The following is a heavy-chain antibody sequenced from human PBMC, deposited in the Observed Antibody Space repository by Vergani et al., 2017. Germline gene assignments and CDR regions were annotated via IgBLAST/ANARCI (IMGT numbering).Heavy chain of an antibody. CDR3: ARGGKGIIMVVPSTHL. CDR2: ISYDGTEK. J-gene: IGHJ4*02. V-gene: IGHV3-30-3*01. CDR1: GFTFSSYL. D-gene: IGHD2-15*01. Sequence: VQLVESGGGLFQPGGSLRLSCAASGFTFSSYLMSWVRQAPGKGLGWVGVISYDGTEKKYADSVNGRFTISRDNSKKMMSLQMNSLRVEDTAVYYCARGGKGIIMVVPSTHLWGQGTQVSVS.